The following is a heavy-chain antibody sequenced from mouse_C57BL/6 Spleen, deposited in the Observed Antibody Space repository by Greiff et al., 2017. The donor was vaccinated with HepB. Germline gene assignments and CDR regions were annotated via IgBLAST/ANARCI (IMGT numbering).Heavy chain of an antibody. Sequence: VQLQQSGAELVMPGASVKLSCKASGYTFTSYWMHWVKQRPGQGLEWIGEIDPSDSYTNYNQKFKGKSTLTVDKSSSTAYMQLSSLTSEDSAVYYCARRSWDAYFDYWGQGTTLTVSS. V-gene: IGHV1-69*01. CDR2: IDPSDSYT. CDR3: ARRSWDAYFDY. CDR1: GYTFTSYW. D-gene: IGHD4-1*01. J-gene: IGHJ2*01.